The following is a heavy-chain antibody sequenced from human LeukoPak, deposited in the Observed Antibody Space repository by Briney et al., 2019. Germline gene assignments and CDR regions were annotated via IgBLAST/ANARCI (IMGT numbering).Heavy chain of an antibody. CDR2: ISGSGGST. V-gene: IGHV3-23*01. D-gene: IGHD5-18*01. CDR1: GVTFSSYA. J-gene: IGHJ2*01. CDR3: PKNREYSYGPGGYFHL. Sequence: GGSLRLSCAASGVTFSSYAMSWVRQAPGKGLEWVSGISGSGGSTYNADSVKGRFTISRDNSKNTLYLQTNILTSENTAVNNGPKNREYSYGPGGYFHLWGRGTLITVSS.